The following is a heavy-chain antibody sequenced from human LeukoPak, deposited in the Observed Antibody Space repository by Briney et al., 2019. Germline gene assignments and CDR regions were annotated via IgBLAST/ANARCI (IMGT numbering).Heavy chain of an antibody. CDR2: INPNSGGT. CDR1: GYTFTGYY. D-gene: IGHD1-26*01. Sequence: ASVKVSCKASGYTFTGYYMHWVRQAPGQGLEWMGWINPNSGGTNYAQKFQGRVTMTRDTSISTAYMELSRLRSDDTAVYYCATVNSYQAEVGAFDCWGQGTLVTVSS. J-gene: IGHJ4*02. CDR3: ATVNSYQAEVGAFDC. V-gene: IGHV1-2*02.